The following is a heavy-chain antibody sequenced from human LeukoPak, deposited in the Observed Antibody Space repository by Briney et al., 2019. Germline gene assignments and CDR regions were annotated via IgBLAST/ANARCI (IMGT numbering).Heavy chain of an antibody. CDR2: IYYSGST. D-gene: IGHD4-17*01. J-gene: IGHJ4*02. CDR3: ARVTDYGDYLDY. CDR1: GGSISSYY. V-gene: IGHV4-59*01. Sequence: PSETLSLTXTVSGGSISSYYWSWIRQPPGKGLEWIGYIYYSGSTNYNPSLKSRFTISVDTSKNQSSLKLSSVTAADTAVYYCARVTDYGDYLDYWGQGTLVTVSS.